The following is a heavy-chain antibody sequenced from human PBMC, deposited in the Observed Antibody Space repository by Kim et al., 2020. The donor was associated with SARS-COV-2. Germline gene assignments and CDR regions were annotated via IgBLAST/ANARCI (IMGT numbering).Heavy chain of an antibody. CDR2: IYHSGST. CDR3: ASNSTEVGALRGFDP. V-gene: IGHV4-38-2*02. J-gene: IGHJ5*02. D-gene: IGHD1-26*01. CDR1: GYSISSGYY. Sequence: SETLSLTCTVSGYSISSGYYWGWIRQPPGKGLEWIGSIYHSGSTYYNPSLKSRVTISVDTSKNQFSLKLSSATAADTAVYYCASNSTEVGALRGFDPWGQGTLVTVSS.